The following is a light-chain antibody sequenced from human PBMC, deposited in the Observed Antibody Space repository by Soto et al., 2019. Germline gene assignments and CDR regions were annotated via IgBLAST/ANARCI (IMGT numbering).Light chain of an antibody. CDR1: QSISRS. CDR3: LQHNSYPLT. CDR2: DAS. J-gene: IGKJ4*01. V-gene: IGKV1-5*01. Sequence: DIQMTQSPSTLSASVGDRVTITCRASQSISRSLAWYQHQPGKAPKLLIYDASSLESGVPSRFSGSGSGTEFTLTISSLQPEDFATYYCLQHNSYPLTFGGGTKVDIK.